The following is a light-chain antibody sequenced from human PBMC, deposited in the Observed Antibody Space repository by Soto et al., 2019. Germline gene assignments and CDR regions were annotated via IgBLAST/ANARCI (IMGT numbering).Light chain of an antibody. V-gene: IGKV3-20*01. CDR1: QSVSSSY. J-gene: IGKJ3*01. CDR3: QQYGSSPLT. Sequence: IVLTQSPGTLSLSPGERATLSCRASQSVSSSYLAWYQQKPGQAPRLLIYGASSRATGIPDRFSGSGSGTDFSLTISRLEPEDFAVYYCQQYGSSPLTFGPETKVDIK. CDR2: GAS.